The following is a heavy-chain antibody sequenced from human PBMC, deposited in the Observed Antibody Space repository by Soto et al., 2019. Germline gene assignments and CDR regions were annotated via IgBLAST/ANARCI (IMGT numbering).Heavy chain of an antibody. CDR3: AGVRYCSGGSCRLYYFDY. CDR2: ISSSSSYI. V-gene: IGHV3-21*01. CDR1: GFTFSSYS. Sequence: GGSLRLPCAASGFTFSSYSMNWVRQAPGEGLEWVSSISSSSSYIYYADSVKGRFTISRDNAKNSLYLQMDSLRAEDTAVYYCAGVRYCSGGSCRLYYFDYWGQGTLVNVS. J-gene: IGHJ4*02. D-gene: IGHD2-15*01.